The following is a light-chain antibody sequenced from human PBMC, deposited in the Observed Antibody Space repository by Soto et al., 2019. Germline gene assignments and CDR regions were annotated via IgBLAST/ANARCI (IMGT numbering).Light chain of an antibody. J-gene: IGLJ2*01. CDR3: SSYTSSRTLEV. CDR1: NSDIGNYNY. CDR2: EVS. V-gene: IGLV2-14*01. Sequence: QSALTQPASVSGSPGQSITISCTGTNSDIGNYNYVSWYQQHPGKAPKVMIYEVSNRPSGVSNRFSGSKSGNTASLTISGLQAEDEANYYCSSYTSSRTLEVFGGGTKVTV.